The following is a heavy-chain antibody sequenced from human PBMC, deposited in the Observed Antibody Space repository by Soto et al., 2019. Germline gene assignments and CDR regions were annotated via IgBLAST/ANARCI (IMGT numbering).Heavy chain of an antibody. J-gene: IGHJ5*02. CDR3: ARVYPSDTRYGYVGNNWFDP. CDR2: INPSGGST. Sequence: QVQLVQSGAEVKKPGASVKVSCNASGYTFASYYMHWVRQAPGQGLEWMGIINPSGGSTSYAQKFQGRVTMTRDTSTSTLYMELSSLRSEDTAVYYCARVYPSDTRYGYVGNNWFDPWGQGTLVTVSS. D-gene: IGHD5-18*01. V-gene: IGHV1-46*03. CDR1: GYTFASYY.